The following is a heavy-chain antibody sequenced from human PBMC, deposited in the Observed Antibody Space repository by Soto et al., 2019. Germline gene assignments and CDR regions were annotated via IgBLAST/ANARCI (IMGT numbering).Heavy chain of an antibody. J-gene: IGHJ4*02. V-gene: IGHV3-48*02. Sequence: GGSLRLSCAASGFRFSTYDMDWLRQAPGKGPEWIAHISTTSFTIYYADSVKGRFTISRDNARNSLYLEMNSLRDEDTAVYYCARDRCYDGTCYSAIYYCTKGATSPFDSWGQGTRVTVSS. CDR1: GFRFSTYD. D-gene: IGHD2-15*01. CDR2: ISTTSFTI. CDR3: ARDRCYDGTCYSAIYYCTKGATSPFDS.